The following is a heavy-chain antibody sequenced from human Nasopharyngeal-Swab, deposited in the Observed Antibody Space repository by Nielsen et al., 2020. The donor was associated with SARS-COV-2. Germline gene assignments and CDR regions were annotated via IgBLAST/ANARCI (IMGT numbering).Heavy chain of an antibody. D-gene: IGHD3-22*01. Sequence: ASVKVSCKASGYTFTSYGISWVRQDPGQGLEWMGWISAYNGNTNYAQKLQGRVTMTTDTSTSTAYMELRSLRSDDTAVYYCARDFYRNYYDSSGYLDYYYYGMDVWGQGTTVTVSS. J-gene: IGHJ6*02. CDR3: ARDFYRNYYDSSGYLDYYYYGMDV. CDR2: ISAYNGNT. CDR1: GYTFTSYG. V-gene: IGHV1-18*01.